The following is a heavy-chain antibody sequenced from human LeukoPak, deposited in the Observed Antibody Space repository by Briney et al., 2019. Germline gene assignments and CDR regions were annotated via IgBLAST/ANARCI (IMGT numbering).Heavy chain of an antibody. D-gene: IGHD6-13*01. CDR2: IIPILGIA. J-gene: IGHJ5*02. CDR1: GGTFSSYA. CDR3: ARDEAGSSWFDP. Sequence: ASVKVSCKASGGTFSSYAISWVRQAPGQGLEWMGRIIPILGIANYAQKFQGRVTITADKSTSTAYTELSSLRSEDTAVYYCARDEAGSSWFDPWGQGTLVTVSS. V-gene: IGHV1-69*04.